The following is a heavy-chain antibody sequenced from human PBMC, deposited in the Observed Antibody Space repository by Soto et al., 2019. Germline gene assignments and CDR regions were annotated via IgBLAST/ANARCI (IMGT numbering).Heavy chain of an antibody. V-gene: IGHV1-8*01. D-gene: IGHD3-3*01. CDR1: GYTFTSYD. Sequence: ASVNVSCNASGYTFTSYDINWVRQATGQGLEWMGWMNPNSGNTGYAQKFQGRVTMTRNTSISTAYMELSSLRSEDTAVYYCARVDYDFWSGYYVLDVWGQGTTVTVSS. J-gene: IGHJ6*02. CDR3: ARVDYDFWSGYYVLDV. CDR2: MNPNSGNT.